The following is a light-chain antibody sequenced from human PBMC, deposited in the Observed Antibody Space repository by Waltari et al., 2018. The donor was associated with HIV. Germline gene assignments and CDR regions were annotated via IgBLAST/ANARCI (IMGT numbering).Light chain of an antibody. CDR3: SSYTSSGPRYVL. Sequence: QSALTQPASVSGSPGQSITISCTGTSGDVGGYNFVSWYQKHPGKAPKLIIYNVNSRPSGVSIRFYGSRSANTASLTISGLQAEDEADYFCSSYTSSGPRYVLFGGGTRLTVL. V-gene: IGLV2-14*03. CDR2: NVN. J-gene: IGLJ2*01. CDR1: SGDVGGYNF.